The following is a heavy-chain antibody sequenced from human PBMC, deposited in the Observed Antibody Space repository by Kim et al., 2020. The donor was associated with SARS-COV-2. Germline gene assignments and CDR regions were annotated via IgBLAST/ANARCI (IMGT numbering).Heavy chain of an antibody. CDR3: ARGHSNSNYYYYMDV. CDR2: INHSGST. V-gene: IGHV4-34*01. J-gene: IGHJ6*03. CDR1: GGSFSGYY. Sequence: ETLSLTCAVYGGSFSGYYWSWIRQPPGKGLEWIGEINHSGSTNYNPSLKSRVTISVDTSKNQFSLKLSSVTAADTAVYYCARGHSNSNYYYYMDVWGKG. D-gene: IGHD4-4*01.